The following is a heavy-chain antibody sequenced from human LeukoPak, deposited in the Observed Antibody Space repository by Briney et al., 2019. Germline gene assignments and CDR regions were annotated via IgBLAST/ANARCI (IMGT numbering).Heavy chain of an antibody. D-gene: IGHD1-26*01. CDR2: ISGSGGST. J-gene: IGHJ3*02. V-gene: IGHV3-23*01. CDR1: GSTFSSYA. Sequence: GGSLRLSCAASGSTFSSYAMSWVRQAPGKGLEWVSAISGSGGSTYYADSVKGRFTISRDNSKNTLYLQMNSLRVEDTAVYYCAKGTGIVGATSDAFDIWGQGTMVTVSS. CDR3: AKGTGIVGATSDAFDI.